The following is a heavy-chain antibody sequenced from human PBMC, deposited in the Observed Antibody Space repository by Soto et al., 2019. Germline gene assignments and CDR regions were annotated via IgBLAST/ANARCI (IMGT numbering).Heavy chain of an antibody. Sequence: EVQLLESGGGLVQPGGSLRLSCAASGFTFSSYAMSWVRQAPGKGLEWVSAISGSGGSTYYADSVKGRFTISRDNSKNTLYLQMNSLRAEDTAVYYCAKEPLIAAIAGYYFDYWGQGTLVTVSS. V-gene: IGHV3-23*01. D-gene: IGHD6-13*01. CDR1: GFTFSSYA. CDR3: AKEPLIAAIAGYYFDY. J-gene: IGHJ4*02. CDR2: ISGSGGST.